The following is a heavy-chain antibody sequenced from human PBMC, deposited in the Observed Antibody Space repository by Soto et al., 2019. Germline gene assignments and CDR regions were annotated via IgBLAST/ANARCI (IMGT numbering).Heavy chain of an antibody. D-gene: IGHD6-19*01. CDR1: GYTFTSYG. Sequence: QVQLVQSGAEVKKPGASVKVSCKASGYTFTSYGISWVRQAPGQVLKWMGWISAYNGNTNSAQKHQGQVTMTIDTTTSTAYMELRSLRPDETAVDYCAIDLDLAVAGSSASWWVQGTLVTVS. CDR2: ISAYNGNT. J-gene: IGHJ4*02. CDR3: AIDLDLAVAGSSASW. V-gene: IGHV1-18*01.